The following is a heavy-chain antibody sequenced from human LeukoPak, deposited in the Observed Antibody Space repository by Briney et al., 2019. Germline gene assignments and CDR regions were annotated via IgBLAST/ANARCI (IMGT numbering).Heavy chain of an antibody. CDR2: IYSSGTT. J-gene: IGHJ6*03. Sequence: PSQTLSLTCTVSGGSISSVSLYWNWIRQPAGKGLEWIGRIYSSGTTHYNPSLKSRVTISLDTSKNQFSLKLSSVTAADTAVYYCARGDYYYMDVWGKGTTVTVPS. D-gene: IGHD1-26*01. CDR1: GGSISSVSLY. V-gene: IGHV4-61*02. CDR3: ARGDYYYMDV.